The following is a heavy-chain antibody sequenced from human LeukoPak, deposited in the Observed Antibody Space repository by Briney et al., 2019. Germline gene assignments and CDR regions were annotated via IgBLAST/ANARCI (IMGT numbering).Heavy chain of an antibody. CDR3: ARVPSLGYCSGGSCYRFDH. V-gene: IGHV1-8*01. CDR1: GYTFASYD. J-gene: IGHJ4*02. D-gene: IGHD2-15*01. Sequence: ASVKVSCKASGYTFASYDINWVRQAPGQGLEWMGWMNPDSTNTGYAQKFQGRVIMTRDTSMSTAYMELSSLTSEDTAVYYCARVPSLGYCSGGSCYRFDHWGQGTLVAVSS. CDR2: MNPDSTNT.